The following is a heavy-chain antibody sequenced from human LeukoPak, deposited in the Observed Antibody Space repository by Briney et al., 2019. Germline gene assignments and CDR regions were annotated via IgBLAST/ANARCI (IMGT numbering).Heavy chain of an antibody. J-gene: IGHJ4*02. Sequence: GASVKVSCKASGYTFTYHYIHLVRQAPGQGLEWMGIINPSNGDTNYAQRFQGRVTMTRDTSTSTVYMELSSLDSEDTAVYYCATESDVGKDFDCWGQGTLVTVSS. D-gene: IGHD1-1*01. CDR3: ATESDVGKDFDC. CDR2: INPSNGDT. CDR1: GYTFTYHY. V-gene: IGHV1-46*01.